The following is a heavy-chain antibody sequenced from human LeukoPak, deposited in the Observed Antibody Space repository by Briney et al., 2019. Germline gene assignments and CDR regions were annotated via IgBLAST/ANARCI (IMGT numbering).Heavy chain of an antibody. J-gene: IGHJ4*02. V-gene: IGHV4-39*01. CDR3: VTYYFDSSGPKKNY. CDR1: GGSISSSSYY. D-gene: IGHD3-22*01. Sequence: SETLSLTCTVSGGSISSSSYYWGWLRQPPGKGLEWIGSIYYSGSTYYNPSLTSRVTISADTPKNQFSLNLSSVTAADTAVYYCVTYYFDSSGPKKNYWGQGTLVTVSS. CDR2: IYYSGST.